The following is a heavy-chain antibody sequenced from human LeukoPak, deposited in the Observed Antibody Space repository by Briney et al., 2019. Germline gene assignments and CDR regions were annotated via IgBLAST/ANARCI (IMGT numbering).Heavy chain of an antibody. V-gene: IGHV3-53*01. J-gene: IGHJ4*02. CDR3: ARYPSDQYYFDY. Sequence: GGSLRLSCAASGFTVSSNYMSWVRQAPGKGLECVSVIYSGGSTYYADSVKGRFTISRDNSKNTLYLQMNSLRAEDTAVYYCARYPSDQYYFDYWGQGTLVTVSS. CDR1: GFTVSSNY. CDR2: IYSGGST.